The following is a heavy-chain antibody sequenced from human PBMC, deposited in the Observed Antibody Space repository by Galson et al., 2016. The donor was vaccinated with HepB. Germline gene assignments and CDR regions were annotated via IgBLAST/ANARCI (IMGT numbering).Heavy chain of an antibody. CDR1: GGSISSGSFY. Sequence: SETLSLTCTVSGGSISSGSFYWGWIRQPPGKGLEWIGSIYYSGSTYYNPSLKSRVTISVDTSKNQFSLKLSSVTAADTAVYYCAGRRGGRWLQRTGVYFDYWGQGTLVTVSS. CDR3: AGRRGGRWLQRTGVYFDY. CDR2: IYYSGST. D-gene: IGHD5-24*01. J-gene: IGHJ4*02. V-gene: IGHV4-39*01.